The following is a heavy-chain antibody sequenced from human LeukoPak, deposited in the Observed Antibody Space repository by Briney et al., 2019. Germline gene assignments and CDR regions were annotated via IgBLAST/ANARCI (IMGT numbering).Heavy chain of an antibody. V-gene: IGHV3-13*04. J-gene: IGHJ3*02. CDR1: GFTFSSYD. CDR3: AREGEHDAFDI. D-gene: IGHD1/OR15-1a*01. CDR2: FGTGGDT. Sequence: GGSLRLSCEASGFTFSSYDMYWVRQATGKGLEWVSTFGTGGDTYYAASVKGRLTISRENAKNSLYLQMNSMRAGDTAVYFCAREGEHDAFDIWGDGTLVTVFS.